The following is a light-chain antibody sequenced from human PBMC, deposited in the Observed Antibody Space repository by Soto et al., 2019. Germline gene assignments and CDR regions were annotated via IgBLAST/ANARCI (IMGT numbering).Light chain of an antibody. V-gene: IGLV1-40*01. CDR2: GNN. CDR1: SSNIGSYD. CDR3: QSYDSSLSGYV. Sequence: QSVLTQPPSVSGAPGQRVTISCTGSSSNIGSYDVHWYQQLPGTAPELLIYGNNNRPSGVPDRFSGSKSGTSASLAITGLQAEDEADYYCQSYDSSLSGYVFGTGTKLTVL. J-gene: IGLJ1*01.